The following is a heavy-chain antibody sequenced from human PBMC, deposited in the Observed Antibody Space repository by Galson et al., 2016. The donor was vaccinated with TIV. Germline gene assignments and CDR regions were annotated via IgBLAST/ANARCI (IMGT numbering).Heavy chain of an antibody. CDR2: INPAVGLI. CDR1: GGTFSSYD. J-gene: IGHJ4*02. CDR3: SSASHLVPTVHHY. D-gene: IGHD3-3*02. Sequence: SVKVSCKASGGTFSSYDISWLRQIPGQGFEWMGRINPAVGLIKYAERFQGRFTITTAYMELSSLRSEDTAVYYCSSASHLVPTVHHYWGQGTLVTVSS. V-gene: IGHV1-69*04.